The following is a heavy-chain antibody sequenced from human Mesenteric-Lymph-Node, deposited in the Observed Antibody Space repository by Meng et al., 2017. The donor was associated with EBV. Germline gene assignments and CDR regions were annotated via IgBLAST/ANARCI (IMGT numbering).Heavy chain of an antibody. CDR3: AEADGCSGGTCYLLHY. D-gene: IGHD2-15*01. J-gene: IGHJ4*02. Sequence: QVHISQSGAEWSKPVSPVNASCRASRFTRSYYAISWGPQSPGQGLEWMGGIFPVFGTANYAQKFQGRVKITSAKSTSTAYMELSSLRSEDTAVYYCAEADGCSGGTCYLLHYWGQGTLVTVSS. CDR2: IFPVFGTA. CDR1: RFTRSYYA. V-gene: IGHV1-69*06.